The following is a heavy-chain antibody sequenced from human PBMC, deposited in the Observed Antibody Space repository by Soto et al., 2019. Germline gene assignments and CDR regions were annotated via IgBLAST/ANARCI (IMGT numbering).Heavy chain of an antibody. J-gene: IGHJ5*02. Sequence: QVQLQESGPGLVKPSQTLSLTCTVSGGSISSGDYYWSWIRQPPGKGLEWIGYIYYSGSTYYNPSRERRVTIAVDTSKNQFSLKLSSVTAADTAVYYCARDNAGYYYDMGATGWFDPWGQGTLVTVSS. D-gene: IGHD3-22*01. CDR2: IYYSGST. CDR3: ARDNAGYYYDMGATGWFDP. V-gene: IGHV4-30-4*01. CDR1: GGSISSGDYY.